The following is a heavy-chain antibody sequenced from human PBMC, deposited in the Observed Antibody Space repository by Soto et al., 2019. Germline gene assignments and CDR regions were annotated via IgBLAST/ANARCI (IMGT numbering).Heavy chain of an antibody. CDR3: ARAGDAAGTVDY. V-gene: IGHV4-30-4*01. Sequence: PSETLSLTCTVSGGSISSGDYYWSWIRQPPGKGLEWIGYIYYSGSTYYNPSLKSRVTISVDTSKNQFSLKLSSVTAADTAVYYCARAGDAAGTVDYWGQGTLVTVSS. CDR2: IYYSGST. J-gene: IGHJ4*02. CDR1: GGSISSGDYY. D-gene: IGHD6-13*01.